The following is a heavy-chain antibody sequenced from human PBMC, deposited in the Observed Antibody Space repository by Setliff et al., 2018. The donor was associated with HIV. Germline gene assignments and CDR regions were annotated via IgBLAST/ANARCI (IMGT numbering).Heavy chain of an antibody. D-gene: IGHD1-26*01. CDR2: INHSGST. J-gene: IGHJ3*02. CDR1: GGSFSGYY. V-gene: IGHV4-34*01. Sequence: PSETLSLTCAVYGGSFSGYYWSWIRQPPGKGLEWIGEINHSGSTNYNPSLKSRVTISVDTSKNRFSLKLSSVTAADTAVYYCARRRWELLKRGAAFDIWGQGTMVTVSS. CDR3: ARRRWELLKRGAAFDI.